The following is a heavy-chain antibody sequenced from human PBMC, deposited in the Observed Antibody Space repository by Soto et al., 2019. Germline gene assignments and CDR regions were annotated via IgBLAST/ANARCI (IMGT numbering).Heavy chain of an antibody. V-gene: IGHV4-39*01. CDR1: GDSIYSSTWC. CDR2: IFESGST. Sequence: SETLSLTCSLYGDSIYSSTWCWGWNCQPPGQELDWVANIFESGSTYDNPSIKIPVTVSMYTSRNELSLKLISVAAAATAVYYGARVGGSCSESNGAGGYFDYWGQGTFVTV. J-gene: IGHJ4*02. CDR3: ARVGGSCSESNGAGGYFDY. D-gene: IGHD2-15*01.